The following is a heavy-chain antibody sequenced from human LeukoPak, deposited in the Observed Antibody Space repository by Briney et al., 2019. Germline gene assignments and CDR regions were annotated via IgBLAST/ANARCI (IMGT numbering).Heavy chain of an antibody. D-gene: IGHD6-6*01. CDR3: ARPRRRQLVGSWFDP. CDR2: IYYSGST. Sequence: SETLSLTCTVSGGSISSYYWSWIRQPPGKGLEWIGYIYYSGSTNYNPSLKSRVTISVDTSKNQFSLKLSSVTAADTAVYYCARPRRRQLVGSWFDPWGQGTLVTVSS. V-gene: IGHV4-59*08. J-gene: IGHJ5*02. CDR1: GGSISSYY.